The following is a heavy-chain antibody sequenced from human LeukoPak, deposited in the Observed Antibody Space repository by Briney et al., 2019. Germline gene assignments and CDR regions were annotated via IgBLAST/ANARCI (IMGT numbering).Heavy chain of an antibody. V-gene: IGHV3-23*01. CDR1: GFNWAYW. CDR2: ISASGGT. D-gene: IGHD6-19*01. CDR3: AKEISSGLRHFQH. Sequence: GGSLRLSCTTSGFNWAYWMGWVRPAPGKGLEWVSAISASGGTHYADSVKGRFTISRDNSKNTLFLQMNNLRAEDTAVYYCAKEISSGLRHFQHWGQGTLVTVSS. J-gene: IGHJ1*01.